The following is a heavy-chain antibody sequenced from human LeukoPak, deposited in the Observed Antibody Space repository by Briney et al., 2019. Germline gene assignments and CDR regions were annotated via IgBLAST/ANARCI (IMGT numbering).Heavy chain of an antibody. CDR2: IKQDGSEK. CDR3: ARGDAFSGDH. J-gene: IGHJ4*02. V-gene: IGHV3-7*04. CDR1: GFTFSSYW. Sequence: PGGSLRLSCAASGFTFSSYWMSWVRQAPGKGLEWVANIKQDGSEKYHVESVKGRFTISRDNAKNSLFLQMNGLRVEDTAVYYCARGDAFSGDHWGQGTLVTVSS.